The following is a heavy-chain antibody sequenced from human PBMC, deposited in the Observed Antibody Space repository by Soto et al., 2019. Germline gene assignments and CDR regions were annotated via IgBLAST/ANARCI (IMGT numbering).Heavy chain of an antibody. CDR2: IYYSGST. CDR3: ARHYTSASRSRFDP. V-gene: IGHV4-39*01. D-gene: IGHD6-19*01. Sequence: SETMSLTCSVSGGSINSSSYFWGWVRQPPGKGREGIGSIYYSGSTYYSPSFRSRATISVDTSKNQFSLKLSSVTAAATPVFYWARHYTSASRSRFDPWGQGALVAVSS. CDR1: GGSINSSSYF. J-gene: IGHJ5*02.